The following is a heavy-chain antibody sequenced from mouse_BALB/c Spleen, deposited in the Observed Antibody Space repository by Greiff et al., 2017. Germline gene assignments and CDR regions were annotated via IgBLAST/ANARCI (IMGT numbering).Heavy chain of an antibody. Sequence: EVQGVESGGGLVKPGGSLKLSCAASGFTFSSYAMSWVRQTPEKRLEWVASISSGGSTYYPDSVKGRFTISRDNARNILYLQMSSLRSEDTAMYYCARGLAFAYWGQGTLVTVSA. J-gene: IGHJ3*01. V-gene: IGHV5-6-5*01. CDR3: ARGLAFAY. CDR1: GFTFSSYA. D-gene: IGHD6-1*01. CDR2: ISSGGST.